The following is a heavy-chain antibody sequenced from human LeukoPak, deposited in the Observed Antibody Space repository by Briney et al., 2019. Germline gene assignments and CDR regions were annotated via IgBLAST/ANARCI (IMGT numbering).Heavy chain of an antibody. V-gene: IGHV4-34*01. D-gene: IGHD3-10*01. CDR3: ARVRLRFYYGSGSYYSSFDY. Sequence: SETLSLTCAVYGGSFSGYYWSWIRQPPGKGLEWIGEINHSGSTNYNPSLKSRVTISVDTSKNQFSLKLSSVTAADTAVYYCARVRLRFYYGSGSYYSSFDYWGQGTPVTVSS. CDR2: INHSGST. J-gene: IGHJ4*02. CDR1: GGSFSGYY.